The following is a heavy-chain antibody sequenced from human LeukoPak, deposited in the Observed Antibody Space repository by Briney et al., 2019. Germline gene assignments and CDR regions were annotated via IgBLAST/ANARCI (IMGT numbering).Heavy chain of an antibody. CDR1: GFSLSTSGMC. CDR3: ARGTCYYDSTFCWFDP. D-gene: IGHD3-22*01. J-gene: IGHJ5*02. CDR2: IDWDDDK. V-gene: IGHV2-70*01. Sequence: SGPTLVNPTQTLTLTCTFSGFSLSTSGMCVSWIRQPPGKALEWLALIDWDDDKYYSTSLKTRLTISKDTSKTQVVLTMTNMDPVDTATYYCARGTCYYDSTFCWFDPWGQGTLVTVSS.